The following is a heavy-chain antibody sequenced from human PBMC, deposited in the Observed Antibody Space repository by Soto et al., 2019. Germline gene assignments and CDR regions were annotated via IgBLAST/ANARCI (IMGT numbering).Heavy chain of an antibody. CDR3: ARRDYYDSSGYQLDAFDV. D-gene: IGHD3-22*01. V-gene: IGHV5-10-1*01. CDR2: IDPSDSYT. J-gene: IGHJ3*01. Sequence: GASLKISCKGSGYSFTSYWISWVRQMPGKGLEWMGRIDPSDSYTNYSPSFQGHVTISADKSISTAYLQWSSLKASDTAMYNCARRDYYDSSGYQLDAFDVWGQGTMVTVSS. CDR1: GYSFTSYW.